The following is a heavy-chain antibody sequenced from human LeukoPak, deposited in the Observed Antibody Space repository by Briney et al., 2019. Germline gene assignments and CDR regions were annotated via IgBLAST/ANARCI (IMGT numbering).Heavy chain of an antibody. Sequence: GGSLRLSCAASGFTFSSYAMHWVRQAPGTGLEWVAVISYDGSNKYYADSVKGRFTISRDNSKNTLYLQMNSLRAEDTAVYYCARGGSSIYYYYYMDVWGKGTTVTVSS. CDR2: ISYDGSNK. V-gene: IGHV3-30*04. CDR3: ARGGSSIYYYYYMDV. D-gene: IGHD2-15*01. J-gene: IGHJ6*03. CDR1: GFTFSSYA.